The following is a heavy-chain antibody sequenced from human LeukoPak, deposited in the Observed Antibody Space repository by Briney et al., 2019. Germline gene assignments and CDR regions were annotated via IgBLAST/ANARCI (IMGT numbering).Heavy chain of an antibody. V-gene: IGHV3-30*03. CDR3: ARGENSKTYPVSGY. CDR1: GFTFSSYG. D-gene: IGHD2/OR15-2a*01. CDR2: ISNDGSSK. J-gene: IGHJ4*02. Sequence: GQSLRLSCAASGFTFSSYGMHWVRQAPGKGLEWVAVISNDGSSKYYMDSVKGRFTISRDNSKNTLFLQMNSLRAEDTAVYYCARGENSKTYPVSGYWGQGTLVTVSS.